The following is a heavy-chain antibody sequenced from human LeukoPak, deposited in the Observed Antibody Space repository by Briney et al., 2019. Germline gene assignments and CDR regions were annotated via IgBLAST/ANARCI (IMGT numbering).Heavy chain of an antibody. CDR1: GLTFSSYA. J-gene: IGHJ4*02. Sequence: PGGSLRLSCAASGLTFSSYAMSWVRQAPGKGLEWVSAISGSGGSTYYADSVKGRFTISRDNSKNTLYLQMNSLRAEDTAVYYCAKGDGSGSFLPDYWGQGTLVTVSS. CDR2: ISGSGGST. V-gene: IGHV3-23*01. D-gene: IGHD3-10*01. CDR3: AKGDGSGSFLPDY.